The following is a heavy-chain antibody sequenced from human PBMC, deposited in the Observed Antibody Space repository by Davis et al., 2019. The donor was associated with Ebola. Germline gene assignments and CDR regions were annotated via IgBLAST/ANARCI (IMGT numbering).Heavy chain of an antibody. Sequence: MPSETLSLTCAVSGGSISSGGYSWSWIRQPPGKGLEWIGYIYYSGSTYYNPSLKSRVTISVDTSKNQFSLKLSSVTAADTAVYYCARDGYYYDSSGYYTDAFDIWGKGTTVTVSS. D-gene: IGHD3-22*01. V-gene: IGHV4-30-4*07. CDR2: IYYSGST. CDR1: GGSISSGGYS. CDR3: ARDGYYYDSSGYYTDAFDI. J-gene: IGHJ3*02.